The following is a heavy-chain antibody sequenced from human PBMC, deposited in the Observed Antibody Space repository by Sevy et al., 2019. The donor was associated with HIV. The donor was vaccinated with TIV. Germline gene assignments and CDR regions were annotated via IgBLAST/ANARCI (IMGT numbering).Heavy chain of an antibody. CDR1: GFTFSTYN. D-gene: IGHD3-16*01. CDR2: ISSNSNTI. CDR3: ARIGMITFGGAARGAFDI. J-gene: IGHJ3*02. V-gene: IGHV3-48*01. Sequence: GGSLRLSCAASGFTFSTYNMHWVRQAPGKGLEWVSYISSNSNTIYYADSVKGRFTISRDNADNSLYLQMKSLRAEDTALYYCARIGMITFGGAARGAFDIWGQGTMVTVSS.